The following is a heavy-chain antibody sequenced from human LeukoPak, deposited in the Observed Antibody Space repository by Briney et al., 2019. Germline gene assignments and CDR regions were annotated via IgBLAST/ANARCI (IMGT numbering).Heavy chain of an antibody. CDR3: ARSLGKVVPAPARYAGGTYYYYYMDV. J-gene: IGHJ6*03. V-gene: IGHV4-39*07. CDR1: GGSISSNSYY. CDR2: FYYSGST. D-gene: IGHD2-2*01. Sequence: PSETLSLTCTVSGGSISSNSYYWGWIRQPPGKGLEWIGSFYYSGSTYYNPSLKSRVTISVDTSKNQFSLKLSSVTAADTAVYYCARSLGKVVPAPARYAGGTYYYYYMDVWGKGTTVTVSS.